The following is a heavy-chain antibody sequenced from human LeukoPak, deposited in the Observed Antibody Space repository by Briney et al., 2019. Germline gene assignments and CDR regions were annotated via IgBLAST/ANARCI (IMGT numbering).Heavy chain of an antibody. Sequence: SGGSLRLSCAASGFTFSSYAMSWVRQAPGKGPEWVSAIGGRGGSTYYADSLGGRFTISRDNSKDMLYLQMNSLKVEDTATYYCGKEGGAWGQGTKVTVSS. D-gene: IGHD3-16*01. J-gene: IGHJ5*02. CDR1: GFTFSSYA. CDR3: GKEGGA. CDR2: IGGRGGST. V-gene: IGHV3-23*01.